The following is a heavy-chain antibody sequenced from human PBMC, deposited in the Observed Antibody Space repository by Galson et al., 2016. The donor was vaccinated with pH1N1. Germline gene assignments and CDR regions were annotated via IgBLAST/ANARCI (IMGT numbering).Heavy chain of an antibody. V-gene: IGHV3-30*12. CDR2: ILYNGNDK. J-gene: IGHJ3*02. Sequence: SLRLSCAASGFTFSSCGIYWVRQAPGKGLEWVGNILYNGNDKYYADSVEGRFTISRDSSMTTVHLQMISVTVEDTAVYFCARDESGYGDSFPDVFDIWGQGTMVTVSS. CDR3: ARDESGYGDSFPDVFDI. D-gene: IGHD4-17*01. CDR1: GFTFSSCG.